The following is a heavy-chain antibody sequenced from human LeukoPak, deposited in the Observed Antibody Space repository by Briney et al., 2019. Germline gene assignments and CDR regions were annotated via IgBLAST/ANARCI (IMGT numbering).Heavy chain of an antibody. V-gene: IGHV3-23*01. D-gene: IGHD6-19*01. CDR1: QFIFSTYA. CDR3: AKDHSSVAPYYFDY. J-gene: IGHJ4*02. CDR2: ITSSGGST. Sequence: GGSLRLSCAASQFIFSTYAMSWVRQAPGKGLEWVSGITSSGGSTYYADSVRGRFTISRDNSKNTLYLQMNSLRAEDTAVYYCAKDHSSVAPYYFDYWGQGTLVTVSS.